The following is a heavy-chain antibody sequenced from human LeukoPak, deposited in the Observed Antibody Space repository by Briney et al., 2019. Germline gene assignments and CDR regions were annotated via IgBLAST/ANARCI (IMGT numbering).Heavy chain of an antibody. D-gene: IGHD4-17*01. J-gene: IGHJ4*02. CDR3: ARFGGTVTERHFDY. V-gene: IGHV1-69*13. Sequence: ASVKVSCKASGGTFSSYAISWVRQVPGQGLEWMGGIIPIFGTANYAQKFQGRVTITADESTSTAYMELSSLRSEDTAVYYCARFGGTVTERHFDYWGQGTLVTVSS. CDR2: IIPIFGTA. CDR1: GGTFSSYA.